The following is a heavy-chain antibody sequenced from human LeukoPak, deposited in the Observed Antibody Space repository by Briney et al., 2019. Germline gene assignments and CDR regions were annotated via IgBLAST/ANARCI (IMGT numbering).Heavy chain of an antibody. J-gene: IGHJ2*01. CDR2: IYYSGST. Sequence: SETLSLTCTVSGGSISSYYWSWIRQPPGKGLEWIGYIYYSGSTNYNPSLKSRVTISVDTSKNQFSLKLSSVTAADTAVYYCARDVVRGRDSSGYYHYWYFDLWGRGTLVTVSS. CDR1: GGSISSYY. CDR3: ARDVVRGRDSSGYYHYWYFDL. V-gene: IGHV4-59*01. D-gene: IGHD3-22*01.